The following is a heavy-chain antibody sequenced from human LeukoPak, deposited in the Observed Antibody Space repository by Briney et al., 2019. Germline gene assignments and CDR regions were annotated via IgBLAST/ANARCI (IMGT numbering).Heavy chain of an antibody. V-gene: IGHV4-39*07. Sequence: SETLSLTCTVSGGSISSSSYYWGWIRQPPGKGLEWIGSIYYSGSTYYNPSLKNRVTISVDTSKNQFSLKVSSVTAADTAVYYCARAPRRKDIAEVGGPPRWDYYYYYYYMDVWGKGTTVTVSS. CDR1: GGSISSSSYY. D-gene: IGHD6-13*01. CDR2: IYYSGST. J-gene: IGHJ6*03. CDR3: ARAPRRKDIAEVGGPPRWDYYYYYYYMDV.